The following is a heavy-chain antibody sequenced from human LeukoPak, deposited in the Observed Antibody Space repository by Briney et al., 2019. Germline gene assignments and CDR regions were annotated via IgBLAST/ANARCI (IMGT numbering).Heavy chain of an antibody. CDR1: GYTLTELS. Sequence: ASVKVSCKVSGYTLTELSMHWVRQAPGKGLEWMGGFDPEDGETIYAQKFQGRVTMTEDTSTDTAYMELSSLRSEDTAVYYCATDSIAAAGKDYWGQETLVTVSS. CDR3: ATDSIAAAGKDY. V-gene: IGHV1-24*01. J-gene: IGHJ4*02. CDR2: FDPEDGET. D-gene: IGHD6-13*01.